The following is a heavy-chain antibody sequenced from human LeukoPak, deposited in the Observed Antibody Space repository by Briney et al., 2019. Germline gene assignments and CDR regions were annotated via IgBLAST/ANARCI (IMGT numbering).Heavy chain of an antibody. CDR3: ATHSGSYYRPLDY. D-gene: IGHD1-26*01. CDR2: IYYSGST. J-gene: IGHJ4*02. V-gene: IGHV4-39*01. CDR1: GASISSRSYY. Sequence: PSETVSLTCTVSGASISSRSYYWGWSRQPPGKEREWIGNIYYSGSTYYNPSLKSRITMSVDTSKNQFSLKLSSVTATDTAVYYCATHSGSYYRPLDYWGQGTLVTVSS.